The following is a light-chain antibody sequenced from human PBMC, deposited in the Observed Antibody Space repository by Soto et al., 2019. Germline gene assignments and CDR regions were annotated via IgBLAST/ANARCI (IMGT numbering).Light chain of an antibody. V-gene: IGKV1-5*01. Sequence: DIQMTQSPPSLSASVGDRVTITCRASQNIRGWLAWYQQKPGKAPKLLIYDASGLESGVPSRFSGSGSGTEFTLTTSTLQPDDFATYYCQQYNSDWSFGQGTKVDIK. CDR3: QQYNSDWS. CDR1: QNIRGW. CDR2: DAS. J-gene: IGKJ1*01.